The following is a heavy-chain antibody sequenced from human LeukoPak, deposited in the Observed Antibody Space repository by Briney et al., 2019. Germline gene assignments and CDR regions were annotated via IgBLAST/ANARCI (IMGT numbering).Heavy chain of an antibody. D-gene: IGHD1-26*01. Sequence: SETLSLTCTVSGGSISSYYWSWIRQPPGKGLEWIGYIYYSGSTNYNPSLKSRVTISVDTSKNQFSLKLSSVTAADTAVYYCARSSGSYEEDYWGQGTLVTVSS. CDR3: ARSSGSYEEDY. CDR1: GGSISSYY. CDR2: IYYSGST. J-gene: IGHJ4*02. V-gene: IGHV4-59*08.